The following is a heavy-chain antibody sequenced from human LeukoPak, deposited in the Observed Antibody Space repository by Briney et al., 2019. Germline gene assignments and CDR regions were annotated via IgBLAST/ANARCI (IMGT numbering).Heavy chain of an antibody. Sequence: GGSLRLSCAASGFTFDDYAMHWVRQAPGKGLEWVSGISWNSGSIGYADSVKGRFTISRDNAKNSLYLQMNSLRAEDMALYYCAKDIGGGGDILTGPFAFDIWGQGTMVTVSS. J-gene: IGHJ3*02. V-gene: IGHV3-9*03. CDR3: AKDIGGGGDILTGPFAFDI. D-gene: IGHD3-9*01. CDR1: GFTFDDYA. CDR2: ISWNSGSI.